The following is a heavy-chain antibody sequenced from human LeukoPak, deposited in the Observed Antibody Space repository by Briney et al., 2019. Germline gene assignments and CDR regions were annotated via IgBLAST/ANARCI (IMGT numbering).Heavy chain of an antibody. V-gene: IGHV3-48*04. J-gene: IGHJ4*02. CDR2: ISSSSSTI. CDR1: GFTFSSFS. Sequence: GGSLRLSCAASGFTFSSFSTNWVRQAPGKGLEWVSYISSSSSTIYYADSVKGRFTISRDNAKNSLYLQMNSLRAEDTAVYYCARGDQLLYGGEFDYWGQGTLVTVSS. CDR3: ARGDQLLYGGEFDY. D-gene: IGHD2-2*02.